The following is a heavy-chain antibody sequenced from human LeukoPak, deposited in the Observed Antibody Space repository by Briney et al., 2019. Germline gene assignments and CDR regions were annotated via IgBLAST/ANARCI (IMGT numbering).Heavy chain of an antibody. Sequence: GGSLRLSCAASGFTFDGYAMHWVRQAPGKGLEWVSLISWDGGSTYYADSVKGRFTISRDNSKNSLYLQMNSLRAEDTALYYCAKVAVTTDAFDIWGQGTMVTVSS. V-gene: IGHV3-43D*04. D-gene: IGHD4-17*01. J-gene: IGHJ3*02. CDR1: GFTFDGYA. CDR3: AKVAVTTDAFDI. CDR2: ISWDGGST.